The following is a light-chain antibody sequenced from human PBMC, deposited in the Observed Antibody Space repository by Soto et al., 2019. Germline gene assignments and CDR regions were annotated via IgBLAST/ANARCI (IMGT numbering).Light chain of an antibody. V-gene: IGLV2-14*01. CDR2: EVT. Sequence: QSVLTQPASVSGSPGQSITISCTGTSSDVGAYDYVSWYQQHPGKAPKFMIYEVTNRPPGVSHRFSGSKSGNTASLTISGLQAEDEADYYCSSYTSTSTYVFGTGTKV. CDR1: SSDVGAYDY. J-gene: IGLJ1*01. CDR3: SSYTSTSTYV.